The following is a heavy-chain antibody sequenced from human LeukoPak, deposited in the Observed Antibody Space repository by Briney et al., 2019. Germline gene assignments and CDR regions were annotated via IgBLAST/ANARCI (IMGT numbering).Heavy chain of an antibody. J-gene: IGHJ5*02. CDR2: ASPNGDGT. Sequence: ASVKVSCKASGYTFTGPYMHWVRQAPGQGLEWMGWASPNGDGTNYAQKFQGRVTMTRDTSISTAYMELSRLRSDDTAVYYCARGSGIVVVPAATTNWFDPWGQGTLVTVSS. CDR3: ARGSGIVVVPAATTNWFDP. CDR1: GYTFTGPY. D-gene: IGHD2-2*01. V-gene: IGHV1-2*02.